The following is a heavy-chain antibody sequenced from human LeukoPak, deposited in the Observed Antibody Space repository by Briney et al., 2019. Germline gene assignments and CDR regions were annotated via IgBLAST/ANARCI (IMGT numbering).Heavy chain of an antibody. Sequence: GGSLRLSCAASGFTFSHHHIHWVRQAPGKRLEWVTVIALDGSRKIYADSVKGRFTISRDNSKNTVSLQMNSLGVEDTAVYYCARDQGDASGWFFDYWGQGARVIVSS. D-gene: IGHD6-19*01. CDR3: ARDQGDASGWFFDY. CDR2: IALDGSRK. J-gene: IGHJ4*02. V-gene: IGHV3-30*03. CDR1: GFTFSHHH.